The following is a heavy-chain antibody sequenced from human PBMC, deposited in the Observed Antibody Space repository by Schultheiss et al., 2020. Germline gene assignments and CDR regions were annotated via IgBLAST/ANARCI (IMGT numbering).Heavy chain of an antibody. CDR3: ARRGSSGTWYYFDY. Sequence: SETLSLTCAVYGGSISSNNWWSWVRQPPGKGLEWIGEIYHSGSTNYNPSLKSRVTILLDKSKNQFSLKLNSVTAADTAVYYCARRGSSGTWYYFDYWGQGTLVTVSS. V-gene: IGHV4-4*02. D-gene: IGHD1-1*01. CDR1: GGSISSNNW. CDR2: IYHSGST. J-gene: IGHJ4*02.